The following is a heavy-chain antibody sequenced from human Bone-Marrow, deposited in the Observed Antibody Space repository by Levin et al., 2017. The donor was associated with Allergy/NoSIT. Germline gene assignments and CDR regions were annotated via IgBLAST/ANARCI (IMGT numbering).Heavy chain of an antibody. CDR3: AKAGDSSGYYDP. D-gene: IGHD3-22*01. CDR1: GFTFSSYG. CDR2: ISYDGSNK. V-gene: IGHV3-30*18. J-gene: IGHJ5*02. Sequence: GESLKISCAASGFTFSSYGMHWVRQAPGKGLEWVAVISYDGSNKYYADSVKGRFTISRDNSKNTLYLQMNSLRAEDTAVYYCAKAGDSSGYYDPWGQGTLVTVSS.